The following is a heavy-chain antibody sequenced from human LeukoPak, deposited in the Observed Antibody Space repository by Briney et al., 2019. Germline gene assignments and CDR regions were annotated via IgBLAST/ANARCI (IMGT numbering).Heavy chain of an antibody. D-gene: IGHD6-19*01. Sequence: GGSLRLSCAASGFTFSRYGMHWVRQAPGKGLEWVAVISYDGSNKYYADSVKGRFTISRDNSKNTLYLQMNSLRAEDTAVYYCAEDGDSSGWYYFDYWGQGTLVTVSS. CDR1: GFTFSRYG. CDR2: ISYDGSNK. V-gene: IGHV3-30*18. J-gene: IGHJ4*02. CDR3: AEDGDSSGWYYFDY.